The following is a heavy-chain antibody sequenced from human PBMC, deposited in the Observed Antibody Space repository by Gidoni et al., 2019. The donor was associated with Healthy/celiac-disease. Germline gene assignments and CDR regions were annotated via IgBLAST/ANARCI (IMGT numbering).Heavy chain of an antibody. CDR3: AKDLGYYYDSSGYYPIDY. CDR2: ISVSGGST. J-gene: IGHJ4*02. Sequence: EVQLLESGGGLVQPGGSLRLSCAASGFPFTSYAISWVRQSPGKGLEGFSAISVSGGSTYYADSVNGRFTISRDNSKNTLYLQMNSLRAEDTAVYYCAKDLGYYYDSSGYYPIDYWGQGTLVTVSS. CDR1: GFPFTSYA. D-gene: IGHD3-22*01. V-gene: IGHV3-23*01.